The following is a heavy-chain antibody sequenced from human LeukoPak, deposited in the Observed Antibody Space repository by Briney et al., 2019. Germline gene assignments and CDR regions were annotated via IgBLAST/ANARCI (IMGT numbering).Heavy chain of an antibody. CDR3: ARQPSSSGWYSPFDY. CDR1: GGSISSTNW. V-gene: IGHV4-4*02. D-gene: IGHD6-19*01. J-gene: IGHJ4*02. CDR2: VHLDGRT. Sequence: PSETLFLTCGVSGGSISSTNWWTWVRQPPGKGLEWIGEVHLDGRTNYSPSLQSRLDMSVDFSENHISLKLSSVTAADTAVYYCARQPSSSGWYSPFDYWGQGTLVTVSS.